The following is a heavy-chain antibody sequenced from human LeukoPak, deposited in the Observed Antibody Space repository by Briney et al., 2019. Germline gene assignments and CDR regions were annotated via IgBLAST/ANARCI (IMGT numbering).Heavy chain of an antibody. J-gene: IGHJ4*02. CDR3: ARVVGRYYKVDF. CDR2: IHHSGTT. V-gene: IGHV4-34*01. D-gene: IGHD1-26*01. CDR1: GGSFSDYY. Sequence: SETLSLTCAVYGGSFSDYYWTWIRQPPGKGLEWLGEIHHSGTTNYKPSLKSRATISVDTSKNQFSLKLTSVTAADTAVYYCARVVGRYYKVDFWGRETRSPSPQ.